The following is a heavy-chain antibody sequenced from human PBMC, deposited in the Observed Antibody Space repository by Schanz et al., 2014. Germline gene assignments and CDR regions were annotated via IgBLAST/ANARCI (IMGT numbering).Heavy chain of an antibody. CDR2: IWYDGNNK. Sequence: QVQLVESGGGVVQPGRSLRLSCAASGFTFSSYGMHWVRQAPGKGLEWVAVIWYDGNNKFYADSVKGRFIISRDNSKNTLDLQMNSLRDEDTALYYCVRDREHEDRSGHYYDGFDIWGQGTMVAVSS. D-gene: IGHD3-22*01. CDR1: GFTFSSYG. V-gene: IGHV3-33*01. J-gene: IGHJ3*02. CDR3: VRDREHEDRSGHYYDGFDI.